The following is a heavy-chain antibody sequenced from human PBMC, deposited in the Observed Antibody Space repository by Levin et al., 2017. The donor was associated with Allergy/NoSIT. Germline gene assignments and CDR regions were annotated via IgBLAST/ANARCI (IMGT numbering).Heavy chain of an antibody. Sequence: GESLKISCAASGFTFSSSVMRWVRQTPGKGLEWVSTISGSGGTTYYADSVKGRFTISRDNSNNTLYLQMNSLRAEDTAVYYCAKRGPGVSRSFDFWGQGTLVSVSS. CDR2: ISGSGGTT. CDR3: AKRGPGVSRSFDF. D-gene: IGHD3-10*01. CDR1: GFTFSSSV. V-gene: IGHV3-23*01. J-gene: IGHJ4*02.